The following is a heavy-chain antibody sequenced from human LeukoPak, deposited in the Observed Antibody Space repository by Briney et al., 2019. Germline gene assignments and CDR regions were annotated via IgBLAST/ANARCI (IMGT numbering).Heavy chain of an antibody. V-gene: IGHV1-18*01. CDR3: ARVCRLYYDSRGYYHGAFDI. Sequence: GASVKVSCKASGYTFTSHGISWVRQAPGQGLEWMGWISAYNGNTKSARSLQDRVAMTTDTPTSTAFMELNGLKSDDTAVYYCARVCRLYYDSRGYYHGAFDIWGQGTLVTVSS. D-gene: IGHD3-22*01. CDR2: ISAYNGNT. CDR1: GYTFTSHG. J-gene: IGHJ3*02.